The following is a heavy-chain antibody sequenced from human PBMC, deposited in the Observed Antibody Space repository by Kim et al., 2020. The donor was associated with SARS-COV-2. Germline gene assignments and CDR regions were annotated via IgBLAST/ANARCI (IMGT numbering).Heavy chain of an antibody. V-gene: IGHV4-39*01. CDR3: ASPGYSSSWLLFDY. D-gene: IGHD6-13*01. CDR1: GGSISSSSYY. Sequence: SETLSLTCTVSGGSISSSSYYWGWIRQPPGKGLEWIGSIYYSGSTYYNPSLKSRVTISVDTSKNQFSLKLSSVTAADTAVYYCASPGYSSSWLLFDYWGQGTLVTVSS. CDR2: IYYSGST. J-gene: IGHJ4*02.